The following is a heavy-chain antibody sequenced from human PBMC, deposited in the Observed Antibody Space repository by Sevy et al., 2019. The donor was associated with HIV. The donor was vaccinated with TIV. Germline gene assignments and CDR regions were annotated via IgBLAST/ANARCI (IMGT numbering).Heavy chain of an antibody. D-gene: IGHD2-8*01. CDR1: GASISNTAYY. V-gene: IGHV4-39*01. J-gene: IGHJ4*02. Sequence: SETLSLTCIVSGASISNTAYYWGWIRQSPGRGLEWIASIRHGGYTFYNPSLKSRVTISADTSKNQFSLKLTSVSAADTSIYYCVGPKLTYTNGWHYFDYWGQGTVVTVSS. CDR2: IRHGGYT. CDR3: VGPKLTYTNGWHYFDY.